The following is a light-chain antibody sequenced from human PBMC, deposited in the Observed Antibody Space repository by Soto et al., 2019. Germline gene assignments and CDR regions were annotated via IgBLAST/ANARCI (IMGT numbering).Light chain of an antibody. J-gene: IGKJ2*01. CDR2: DAF. V-gene: IGKV3-11*01. CDR1: QSVSSN. CDR3: QQRSSWPT. Sequence: EIVLTQSPATLSLSPGERATLSCRASQSVSSNLAWYQQKLGQAPRLLLYDAFNRATGIPARFSGSGSGTDFTLTISNLEPEEFAVYYCQQRSSWPTFGQGTKLEIK.